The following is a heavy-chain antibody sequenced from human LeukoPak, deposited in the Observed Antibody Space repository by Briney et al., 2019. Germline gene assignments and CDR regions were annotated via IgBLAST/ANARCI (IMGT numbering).Heavy chain of an antibody. Sequence: PGGSLRLSCAASGFTFSRSTMNGVRQAPGRGLEWVSYISSSSGSIYYADSVKGRFTISRDNAKNSLYLQMNSLRDEDTALYYCARGLVYCGGDCHRALDYWGQGVLVTVSS. CDR2: ISSSSGSI. D-gene: IGHD2-21*02. V-gene: IGHV3-48*02. J-gene: IGHJ4*02. CDR1: GFTFSRST. CDR3: ARGLVYCGGDCHRALDY.